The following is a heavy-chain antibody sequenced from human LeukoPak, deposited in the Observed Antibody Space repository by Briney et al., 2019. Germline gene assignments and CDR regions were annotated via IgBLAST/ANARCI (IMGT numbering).Heavy chain of an antibody. CDR1: GFTFSSYW. Sequence: QAGGSLRLSCSASGFTFSSYWMHWVRQARGKGLVWVSRINSYGGSTRYADSVKGRFTISRDNAKNTLYLQMNSLSAEDTAVYYCAREVSNSGWDNWFDPWGQGTPVTVSS. CDR2: INSYGGST. V-gene: IGHV3-74*01. CDR3: AREVSNSGWDNWFDP. D-gene: IGHD6-19*01. J-gene: IGHJ5*02.